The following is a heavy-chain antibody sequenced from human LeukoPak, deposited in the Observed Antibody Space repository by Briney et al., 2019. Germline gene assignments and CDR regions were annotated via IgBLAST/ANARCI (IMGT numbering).Heavy chain of an antibody. D-gene: IGHD5-24*01. J-gene: IGHJ4*02. Sequence: SETLSLICTVSGGSISSGGYYWSWIRQHPGKGLEWIGYIYYSGSTYYNPSLKSRVTISVDTSKNQFSLMLSSVTAADTAVYYCASTTASRAGYRLYGGHIDYWGQGTLVTVSS. CDR3: ASTTASRAGYRLYGGHIDY. CDR1: GGSISSGGYY. CDR2: IYYSGST. V-gene: IGHV4-31*03.